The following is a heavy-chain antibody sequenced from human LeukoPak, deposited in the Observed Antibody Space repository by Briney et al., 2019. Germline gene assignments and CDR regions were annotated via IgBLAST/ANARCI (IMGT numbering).Heavy chain of an antibody. CDR1: GSSISTYY. D-gene: IGHD4-23*01. V-gene: IGHV4-59*01. Sequence: SETLSLTCTVSGSSISTYYMSWVRQPPGKGLEWIGYVYYTGTTNYNPSLRSRVAMSIDTSKTQFSMKLTSVTAADTAVYYCARVDDSGGNWLDPWGQGTLVTVSS. CDR2: VYYTGTT. CDR3: ARVDDSGGNWLDP. J-gene: IGHJ5*02.